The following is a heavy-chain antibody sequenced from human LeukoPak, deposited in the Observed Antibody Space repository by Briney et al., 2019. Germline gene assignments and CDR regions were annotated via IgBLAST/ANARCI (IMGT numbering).Heavy chain of an antibody. Sequence: PGGSLRLSCAASGFSFGSYWMSWVRQAPGKGLEWVSSISGNGDSTYYADSVKGRFTISRDKSKNTLYLQMNSLRAEDTAIYYCAKCPLFYDSRGYEYWGQGTLVTVSS. CDR2: ISGNGDST. CDR3: AKCPLFYDSRGYEY. J-gene: IGHJ4*02. CDR1: GFSFGSYW. D-gene: IGHD3-22*01. V-gene: IGHV3-23*01.